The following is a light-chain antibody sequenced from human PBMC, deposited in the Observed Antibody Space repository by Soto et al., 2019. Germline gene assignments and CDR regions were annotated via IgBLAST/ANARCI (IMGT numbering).Light chain of an antibody. CDR2: DAS. CDR1: QSINSW. V-gene: IGKV1-5*01. Sequence: DIQITQSRSTLSASVGDRVTITCRSSQSINSWLAWYQQKPGKAPKLLIYDASGLESGVPSRFSGTGSGTKFTLTISSLQPGDFATYYCQQYNTYPCTFGQGTKVDIK. CDR3: QQYNTYPCT. J-gene: IGKJ2*02.